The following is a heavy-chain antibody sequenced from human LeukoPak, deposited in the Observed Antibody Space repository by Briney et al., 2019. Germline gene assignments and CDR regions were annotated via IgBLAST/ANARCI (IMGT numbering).Heavy chain of an antibody. J-gene: IGHJ4*02. CDR1: GDSMGENY. V-gene: IGHV4-59*01. CDR2: IYRTGSS. CDR3: ARGSSSWYLIFDY. Sequence: SETLSLTCTVSGDSMGENYWSWIRQPPGKRLEYIGFIYRTGSSNYIPSLKSRVTMSIDTSKNQFSLKLSSVTAADTAVYYCARGSSSWYLIFDYWGQGALVTVSS. D-gene: IGHD6-13*01.